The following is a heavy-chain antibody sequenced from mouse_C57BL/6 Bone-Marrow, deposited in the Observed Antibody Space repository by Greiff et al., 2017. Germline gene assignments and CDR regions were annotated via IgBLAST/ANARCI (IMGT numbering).Heavy chain of an antibody. CDR1: GYTFTSYW. CDR3: ARPIYYYGGFAY. J-gene: IGHJ3*01. CDR2: INPSNGGT. V-gene: IGHV1-53*01. Sequence: QVQLQQPGTELVKPGASVKLSCKASGYTFTSYWMHWVKQRPGQGLEWIGNINPSNGGTNYNEKFKSKATLTVDESSSTAYMQLSSLTSEDSAVYYCARPIYYYGGFAYWGQGTLVTVSA. D-gene: IGHD1-1*01.